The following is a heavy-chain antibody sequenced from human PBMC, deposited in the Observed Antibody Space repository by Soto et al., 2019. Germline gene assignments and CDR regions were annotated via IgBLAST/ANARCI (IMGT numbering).Heavy chain of an antibody. Sequence: QVQLVQSGAEVKKPGSSVKVSCKASGGTFSSYAISWVRQAPGQGPEWMGGIIPIFGTANYAQKFQGRVTITADESTSTAYMELSSLRSEDTAVYYCARDAYDSSGYNYYGMDVWGQGTTVTVSS. V-gene: IGHV1-69*12. J-gene: IGHJ6*02. D-gene: IGHD3-22*01. CDR3: ARDAYDSSGYNYYGMDV. CDR1: GGTFSSYA. CDR2: IIPIFGTA.